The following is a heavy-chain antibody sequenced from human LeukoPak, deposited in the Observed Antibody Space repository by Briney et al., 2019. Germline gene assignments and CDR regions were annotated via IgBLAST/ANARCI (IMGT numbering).Heavy chain of an antibody. CDR3: ARGPGRYSYGANYYYYYGMDV. CDR1: GGSFSGYY. J-gene: IGHJ6*02. V-gene: IGHV4-34*01. CDR2: INHSGST. D-gene: IGHD5-18*01. Sequence: PSETLSLTCAVYGGSFSGYYWSWIRQPPGKGLEWIGEINHSGSTNYNPSLKSRVTISVDTSKNQFSLKLSSVTAADTAVYYCARGPGRYSYGANYYYYYGMDVWGQGTTVTVSS.